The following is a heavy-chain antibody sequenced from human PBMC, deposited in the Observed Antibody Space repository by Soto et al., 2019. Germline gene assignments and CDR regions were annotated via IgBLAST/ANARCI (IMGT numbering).Heavy chain of an antibody. V-gene: IGHV3-30*18. CDR1: GFTFSTYA. D-gene: IGHD3-10*01. CDR2: MSSDGSEK. Sequence: GGSLRLSCGASGFTFSTYAMHWVRQAPGKGLEWMAVMSSDGSEKYYADSVKGRFTISRDNSKNILFLQMSSLRVEDTAVYYCAKDEGGADIIANWFDPWGQGTLVTVSS. CDR3: AKDEGGADIIANWFDP. J-gene: IGHJ5*02.